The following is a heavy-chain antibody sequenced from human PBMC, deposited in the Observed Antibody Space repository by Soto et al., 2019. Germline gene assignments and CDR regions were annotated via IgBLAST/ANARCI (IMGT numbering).Heavy chain of an antibody. CDR3: ARDRRYYDGSSYYFDY. CDR2: IYSDGST. D-gene: IGHD3-22*01. V-gene: IGHV3-66*01. CDR1: VLTVSSNF. J-gene: IGHJ4*02. Sequence: GSLRLSCAASVLTVSSNFMSWVRQAPGKGLEWVSVIYSDGSTWYSDSVKGRFTISRDNSKNTLYLQMNSLRGEDTAVYFCARDRRYYDGSSYYFDYWGQGTLVTVSS.